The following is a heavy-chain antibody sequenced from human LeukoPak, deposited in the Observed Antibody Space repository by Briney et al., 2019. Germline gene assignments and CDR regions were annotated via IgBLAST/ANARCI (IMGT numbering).Heavy chain of an antibody. V-gene: IGHV4-34*01. Sequence: SETLSLTCAVYGGSFSGYYWSWIRQPPGKGLEWIGEINHSGSTNYNPSLKSRVTISVDTSKNQFSLKLSSVTAADTAVYYCARLPGNWFDPWGQGTLVTVSS. J-gene: IGHJ5*02. CDR3: ARLPGNWFDP. CDR2: INHSGST. CDR1: GGSFSGYY. D-gene: IGHD3-10*01.